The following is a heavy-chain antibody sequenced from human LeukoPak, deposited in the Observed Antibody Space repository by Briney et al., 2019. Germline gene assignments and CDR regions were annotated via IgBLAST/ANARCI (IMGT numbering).Heavy chain of an antibody. D-gene: IGHD6-6*01. CDR2: IRHDGSNK. CDR1: GFTFSSYG. J-gene: IGHJ6*03. V-gene: IGHV3-30*02. CDR3: AKDLSSSSELYYYYMDV. Sequence: PGGSLRLSCAASGFTFSSYGMDWVRQAPGKGLEWVAFIRHDGSNKYYADSVKGRFTISRDNSKNTLYLQMNSLRAEGTAVYYCAKDLSSSSELYYYYMDVWGRGTTVTVSS.